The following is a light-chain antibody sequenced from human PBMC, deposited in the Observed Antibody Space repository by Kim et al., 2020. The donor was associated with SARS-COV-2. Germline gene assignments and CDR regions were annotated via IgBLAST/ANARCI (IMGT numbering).Light chain of an antibody. V-gene: IGKV3-11*01. CDR2: DAS. Sequence: SPGERATLACRASQGVSNCLAWYQQKPGQTPRLLIYDASNRATGIPARFSGSGSGTDFTLTISRLEPEDSAVYYCQQRSNWPPLTFGGGTKVDIK. J-gene: IGKJ4*01. CDR1: QGVSNC. CDR3: QQRSNWPPLT.